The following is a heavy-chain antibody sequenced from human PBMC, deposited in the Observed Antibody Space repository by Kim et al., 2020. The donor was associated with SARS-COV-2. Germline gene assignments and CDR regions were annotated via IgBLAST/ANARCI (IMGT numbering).Heavy chain of an antibody. CDR1: GGSLSSNGYC. Sequence: SETLPLTCLVSGGSLSSNGYCWGWIRLPPGKGLEWIGTIYYSGSTYYNPSLKSRVTISVDTSKNQLSLKLTSVTAADTALYYCARQSGQQLEGIDYWGQG. D-gene: IGHD1-1*01. J-gene: IGHJ4*02. CDR2: IYYSGST. V-gene: IGHV4-39*07. CDR3: ARQSGQQLEGIDY.